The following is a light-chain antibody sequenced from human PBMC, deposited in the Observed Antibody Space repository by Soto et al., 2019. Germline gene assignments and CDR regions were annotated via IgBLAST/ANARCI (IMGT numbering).Light chain of an antibody. Sequence: DIQMTQSPSSLSASVGDRVTITCRASQSISSYFNWYQQKPGKAPKLLLYAASRLQSGVPSRFSGSGSGTDFTLTISSLQPEDFANYYCQQSYSTPLTFGGGTKVEIK. CDR3: QQSYSTPLT. CDR2: AAS. J-gene: IGKJ4*01. V-gene: IGKV1-39*01. CDR1: QSISSY.